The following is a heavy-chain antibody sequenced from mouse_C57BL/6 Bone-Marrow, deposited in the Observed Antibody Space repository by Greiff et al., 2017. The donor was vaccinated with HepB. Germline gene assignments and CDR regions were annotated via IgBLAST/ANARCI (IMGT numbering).Heavy chain of an antibody. CDR1: GYTFTSYW. Sequence: QVQLQQPGAELAKPGASVKMSCKASGYTFTSYWITWVKQRPGQGLEWIGDIYPGSGSTNYNEKFKSKATLTVDTSSSTAYMQLSSLTSEDSAVYYCARDFFITTVVADYWGQGTTLTVSS. V-gene: IGHV1-55*01. D-gene: IGHD1-1*01. CDR3: ARDFFITTVVADY. J-gene: IGHJ2*01. CDR2: IYPGSGST.